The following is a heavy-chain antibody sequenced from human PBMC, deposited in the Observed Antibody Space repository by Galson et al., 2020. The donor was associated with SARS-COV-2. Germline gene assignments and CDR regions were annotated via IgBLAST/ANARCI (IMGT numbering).Heavy chain of an antibody. D-gene: IGHD2-2*01. J-gene: IGHJ4*02. CDR2: INHDGSEK. V-gene: IGHV3-7*03. Sequence: GGSLRLSCAASRFTFDIYWMSWVRQAPGKGLEWVANINHDGSEKYYVDSVKGRFTISRDNAKNSLYLQMNSLRAEDTAVYYCARARREHQLILPLDYWGQGTLVTVSS. CDR1: RFTFDIYW. CDR3: ARARREHQLILPLDY.